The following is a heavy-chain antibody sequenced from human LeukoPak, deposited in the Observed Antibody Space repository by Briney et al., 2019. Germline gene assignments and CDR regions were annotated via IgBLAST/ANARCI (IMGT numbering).Heavy chain of an antibody. Sequence: SETLSLTCTVSGYSISSGYYWGWIRQPPGKGLEWIGSIYHSGSTYYNPSLKSRVTISVDTSKNQFSLKLSSVTAADTAVYYRARSALRSHNWFDPWGQGTLVTVSS. D-gene: IGHD3-10*01. V-gene: IGHV4-38-2*02. CDR3: ARSALRSHNWFDP. CDR1: GYSISSGYY. CDR2: IYHSGST. J-gene: IGHJ5*02.